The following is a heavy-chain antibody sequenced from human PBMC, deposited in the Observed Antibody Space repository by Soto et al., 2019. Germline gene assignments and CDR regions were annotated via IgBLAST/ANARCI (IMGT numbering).Heavy chain of an antibody. V-gene: IGHV3-23*01. J-gene: IGHJ4*02. CDR3: ARGGSSTRFMDY. Sequence: GGSLRLSCAASGFSFSTYAMSWVRQAPGKGLEWVSAISGSGATTFYADSMKGRFTISRDNSRDTLYLQMNSLRAEDTAVYFCARGGSSTRFMDYWGQGTLVTVSS. CDR1: GFSFSTYA. D-gene: IGHD2-2*01. CDR2: ISGSGATT.